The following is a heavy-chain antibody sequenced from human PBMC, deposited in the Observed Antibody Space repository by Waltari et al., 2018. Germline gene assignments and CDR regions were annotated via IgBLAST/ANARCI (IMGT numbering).Heavy chain of an antibody. CDR1: GFTVSSNY. CDR2: IYRGDNT. D-gene: IGHD1-26*01. Sequence: EVQLVETGGDLIQPGGSLRLACAASGFTVSSNYMSWVRQAPGTGLEWVSVIYRGDNTFYADSVKGRFTISRDNSKNTLYLQMNSLRAEDTAMYYCTGETLGSYGSFDYWGQGTLVTVSS. J-gene: IGHJ4*02. CDR3: TGETLGSYGSFDY. V-gene: IGHV3-53*02.